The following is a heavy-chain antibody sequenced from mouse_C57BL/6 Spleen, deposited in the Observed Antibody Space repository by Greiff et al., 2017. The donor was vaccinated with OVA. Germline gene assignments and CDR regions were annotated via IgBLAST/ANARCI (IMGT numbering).Heavy chain of an antibody. J-gene: IGHJ2*01. CDR2: IDPEDGET. CDR3: SRRVYYGSSFYYFDY. CDR1: GFNIKDYY. D-gene: IGHD1-1*01. V-gene: IGHV14-2*01. Sequence: VQLQQSGAELVKPGASVKLSCTASGFNIKDYYMNWVKQRTEQGLEWIGRIDPEDGETKYAPKFQGKATITADTSSNTAYLQLSSRTSEDTAVYYCSRRVYYGSSFYYFDYWGQGTTLTVSS.